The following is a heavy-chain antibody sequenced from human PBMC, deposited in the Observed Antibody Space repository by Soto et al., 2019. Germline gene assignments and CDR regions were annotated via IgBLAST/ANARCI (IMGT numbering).Heavy chain of an antibody. CDR1: GDTFNFYS. CDR2: VNPILSMS. J-gene: IGHJ4*02. Sequence: QVQLVQSGAEVKSAGSSVKVSCKASGDTFNFYSINWVRQAPGLGLEWVGRVNPILSMSNYAQRFQGRVTMAADKSTGTAYMELRSLRSEDTAIYYCARHHGSGYRAFDSWGQGALVTVSS. CDR3: ARHHGSGYRAFDS. D-gene: IGHD3-10*01. V-gene: IGHV1-69*02.